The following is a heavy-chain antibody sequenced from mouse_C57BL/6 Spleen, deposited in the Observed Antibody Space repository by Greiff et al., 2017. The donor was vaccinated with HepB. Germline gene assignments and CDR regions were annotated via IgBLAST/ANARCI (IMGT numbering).Heavy chain of an antibody. D-gene: IGHD2-4*01. J-gene: IGHJ2*01. Sequence: QVQLQQPGAELVKPGASVKLSCKASGYTFTSYWMHWVKQRPGQGLEWIGMIHPNSGSTNYNEKFKSKATLTVDKSSSTAYMQLSSLTSEDSAVYDCARSDDYGDFDYWGQGTTLTVSS. CDR3: ARSDDYGDFDY. CDR1: GYTFTSYW. V-gene: IGHV1-64*01. CDR2: IHPNSGST.